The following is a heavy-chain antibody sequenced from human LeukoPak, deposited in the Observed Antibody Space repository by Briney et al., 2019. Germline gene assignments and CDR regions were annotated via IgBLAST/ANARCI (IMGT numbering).Heavy chain of an antibody. J-gene: IGHJ5*02. CDR2: ISPTSSYM. V-gene: IGHV3-21*01. CDR3: VSLLYGGYP. Sequence: GGSLRLSCAASGFTFSIYSMNWVRQAPGKGLEWVSLISPTSSYMYYADSVKGRFTVSRDNAKNSLFLQMNSLGAEDTAVYYCVSLLYGGYPWGQGTLVTVSS. CDR1: GFTFSIYS. D-gene: IGHD5-12*01.